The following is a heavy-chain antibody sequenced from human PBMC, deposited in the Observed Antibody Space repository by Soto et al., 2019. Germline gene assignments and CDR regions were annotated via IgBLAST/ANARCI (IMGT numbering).Heavy chain of an antibody. Sequence: GGSLRLSCAASGFTFSGSAMHWVRQASGKGLEWVGRIRSKANSYAAAYAASVKGRFTISRDDSKNTAYLQMNSLKTEDTAVYYCTRGRVNWGRFDYWGQGTLVTVSS. CDR2: IRSKANSYAA. V-gene: IGHV3-73*01. D-gene: IGHD7-27*01. CDR3: TRGRVNWGRFDY. CDR1: GFTFSGSA. J-gene: IGHJ4*02.